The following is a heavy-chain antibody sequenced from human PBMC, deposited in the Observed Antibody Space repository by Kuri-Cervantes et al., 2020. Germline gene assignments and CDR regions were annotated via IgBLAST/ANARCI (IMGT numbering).Heavy chain of an antibody. J-gene: IGHJ4*02. D-gene: IGHD3-9*01. CDR3: LSLYFDLPPWFGY. CDR1: GFTFSDSA. CDR2: IRSKANNYAT. V-gene: IGHV3-73*01. Sequence: ETLSLTCAASGFTFSDSAMHWVRQASGKGLEWVGRIRSKANNYATTYAASVKGRFTISRDDSKNTAYLQMNSLKTEDTAVYYCLSLYFDLPPWFGYWGQGTLVTVSS.